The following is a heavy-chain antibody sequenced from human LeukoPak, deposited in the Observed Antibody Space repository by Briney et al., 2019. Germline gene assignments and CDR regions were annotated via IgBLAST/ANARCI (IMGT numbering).Heavy chain of an antibody. J-gene: IGHJ6*02. Sequence: KPGGSLRLSCAASGFTFSSYGMHWVRQAPGKGLEWVAVISYDGSNKYYADSVKGRFTISRDNSKNTLYLQMNSLRAEDTAVYYCARGTIVGATINPGVGMDVWGQGTTVTVSS. CDR3: ARGTIVGATINPGVGMDV. D-gene: IGHD1-26*01. V-gene: IGHV3-30*03. CDR1: GFTFSSYG. CDR2: ISYDGSNK.